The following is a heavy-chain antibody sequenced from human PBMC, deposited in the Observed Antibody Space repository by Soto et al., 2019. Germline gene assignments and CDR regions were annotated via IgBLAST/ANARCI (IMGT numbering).Heavy chain of an antibody. CDR1: GGSFSGYY. V-gene: IGHV4-34*01. CDR2: INHSGST. Sequence: SETLSLPCAVYGGSFSGYYWSWIRQPPGKGLEWIGEINHSGSTNYNPSLNSRVTISVDTSKNQFSLKLSSVTAADTAVYYCARGYYDFWSGYQPPDYWGQGTLVTVSS. J-gene: IGHJ4*02. CDR3: ARGYYDFWSGYQPPDY. D-gene: IGHD3-3*01.